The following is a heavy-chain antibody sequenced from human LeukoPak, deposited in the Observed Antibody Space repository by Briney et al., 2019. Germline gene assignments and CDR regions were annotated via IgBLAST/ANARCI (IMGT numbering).Heavy chain of an antibody. CDR3: ARLYYDSSGYDAFDI. J-gene: IGHJ3*02. D-gene: IGHD3-22*01. Sequence: PSETLSLTCTVSGGSIRSSYYYWGWIRQPPGKGLEWIGSIYDSGSTYYNPSLKSRVTISVDKSKNQFSLKLSSVTAADTAVYYCARLYYDSSGYDAFDIWGQGTMVTVSS. V-gene: IGHV4-39*07. CDR2: IYDSGST. CDR1: GGSIRSSYYY.